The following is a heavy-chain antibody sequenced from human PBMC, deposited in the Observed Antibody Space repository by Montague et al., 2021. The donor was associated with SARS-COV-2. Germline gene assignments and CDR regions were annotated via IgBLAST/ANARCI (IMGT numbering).Heavy chain of an antibody. V-gene: IGHV4-61*02. CDR2: IYTSGST. Sequence: TLSLTCTVSGGSISSGSYYWSWIRQPAGKGLEWIGRIYTSGSTNYNPSLKSRVTISVDTSTNQFSMTLSTVTAADTAVYYCARVGVGTMVRGVIPAYYYYGMDVWGQWTTVTVSS. J-gene: IGHJ6*02. CDR3: ARVGVGTMVRGVIPAYYYYGMDV. CDR1: GGSISSGSYY. D-gene: IGHD3-10*01.